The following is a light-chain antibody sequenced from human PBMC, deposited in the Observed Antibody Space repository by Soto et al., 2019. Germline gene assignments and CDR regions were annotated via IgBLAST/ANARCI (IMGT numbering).Light chain of an antibody. CDR2: GAS. J-gene: IGKJ2*01. CDR3: QQYASSPPYT. V-gene: IGKV3-20*01. CDR1: QSVTSRY. Sequence: ENVLTQSPGTLSLSPGERVTLSCRASQSVTSRYLAWSQQKPGQTPRLLIYGASTRATGIPDRYSGSGSGTDFTLTISRRESEDFAVYYCQQYASSPPYTFGQGTKLEIK.